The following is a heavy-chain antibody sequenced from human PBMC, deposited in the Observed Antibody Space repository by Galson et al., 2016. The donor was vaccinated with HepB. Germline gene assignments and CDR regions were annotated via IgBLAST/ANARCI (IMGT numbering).Heavy chain of an antibody. Sequence: SLRLSCAASGFTFSSYAMSWVRQAPGKGLEWVSVISGSGGSTYYADSVKGRFTISRDNAKNMLYLQMNSLRAEDTAIYYCAKGYGYFDYWGQGTLVTVSS. J-gene: IGHJ4*02. D-gene: IGHD3-10*01. CDR2: ISGSGGST. CDR1: GFTFSSYA. V-gene: IGHV3-23*01. CDR3: AKGYGYFDY.